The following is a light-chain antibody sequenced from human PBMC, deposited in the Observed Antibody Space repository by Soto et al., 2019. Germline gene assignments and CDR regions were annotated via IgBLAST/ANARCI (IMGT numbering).Light chain of an antibody. CDR2: EVS. V-gene: IGLV2-8*01. Sequence: QSALTQTPSASGSPGQSVTISCTGTSSDVGGYNYVSWYQQHPGKAPKLMIYEVSKRPSGVPDRFSGSKSGNTASLTVSGLQPEDEADYYCSSYAGFNNLVFGTGTKLTVL. CDR1: SSDVGGYNY. J-gene: IGLJ1*01. CDR3: SSYAGFNNLV.